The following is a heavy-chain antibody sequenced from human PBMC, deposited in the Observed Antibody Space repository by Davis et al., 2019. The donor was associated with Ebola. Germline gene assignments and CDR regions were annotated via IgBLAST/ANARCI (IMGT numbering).Heavy chain of an antibody. CDR1: GSTFSSYA. V-gene: IGHV3-23*01. J-gene: IGHJ6*03. CDR3: AKGGVQLERLDYMDV. CDR2: ISGSGDRS. D-gene: IGHD1-1*01. Sequence: GESLKISCAASGSTFSSYAMSWVRQAPGKGLEWVSAISGSGDRSYYADSVKGRFIISRDNSKNTLYLQMSSLRAEDTAVYYCAKGGVQLERLDYMDVWGKGTTVTVSS.